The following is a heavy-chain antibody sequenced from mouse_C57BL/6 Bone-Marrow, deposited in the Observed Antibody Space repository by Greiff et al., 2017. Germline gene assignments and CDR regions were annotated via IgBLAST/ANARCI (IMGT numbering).Heavy chain of an antibody. Sequence: VQLQQSGAELVRPGASVKLSCKASGYTFTDYYINWVKQRPGQGLEWIGRIYPGSGNTYYNEKFKGKATLTAEKSSSTAYMQLSSLTSEDSAVYFCAMAVLRCPWFAYWVQGTLVTVSA. CDR2: IYPGSGNT. CDR3: AMAVLRCPWFAY. J-gene: IGHJ3*01. CDR1: GYTFTDYY. V-gene: IGHV1-76*01. D-gene: IGHD1-1*01.